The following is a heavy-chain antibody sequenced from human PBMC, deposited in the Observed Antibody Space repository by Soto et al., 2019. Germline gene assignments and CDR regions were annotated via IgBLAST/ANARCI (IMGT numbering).Heavy chain of an antibody. J-gene: IGHJ6*02. CDR3: ARGLKNYYGVDV. V-gene: IGHV3-74*01. Sequence: EVKVVESGGGLVQPGGSLRLSCSASGFTFTTYWMHWVRQVPGKRLVWVSRIKGDGSSVSYADSVRGRFTISRDHVENTVYLQMGSLRAEDTAVYYCARGLKNYYGVDVWGQGTTVTVSS. CDR1: GFTFTTYW. CDR2: IKGDGSSV.